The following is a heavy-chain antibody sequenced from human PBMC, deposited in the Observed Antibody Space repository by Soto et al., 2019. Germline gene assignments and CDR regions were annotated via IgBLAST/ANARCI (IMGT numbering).Heavy chain of an antibody. V-gene: IGHV3-23*01. D-gene: IGHD1-26*01. Sequence: PGGSLRLSCVASGFSIASFAMSWVRQAPGKGLEWASAISASGGSTYADSVKGRFTISRDNSKNTLCLQMNSLRVEDTAVYYCAKVLSSGSYSGALEYWGQGALVTVYS. CDR1: GFSIASFA. CDR3: AKVLSSGSYSGALEY. CDR2: ISASGGST. J-gene: IGHJ4*02.